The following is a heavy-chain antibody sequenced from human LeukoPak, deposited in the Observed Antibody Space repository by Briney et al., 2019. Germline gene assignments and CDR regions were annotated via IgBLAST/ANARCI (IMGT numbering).Heavy chain of an antibody. Sequence: SETLSLTCTVSGGSISSSSYYWGWLRQPPGKGLEWIGTIYYSGSTYYNPSLKSRVTISVDTSKNQFSLKLSSVTAADTAVYYCARLSGGGIAVDDYNVDYWGQGTLVTVSS. CDR1: GGSISSSSYY. V-gene: IGHV4-39*01. CDR2: IYYSGST. D-gene: IGHD6-19*01. CDR3: ARLSGGGIAVDDYNVDY. J-gene: IGHJ4*02.